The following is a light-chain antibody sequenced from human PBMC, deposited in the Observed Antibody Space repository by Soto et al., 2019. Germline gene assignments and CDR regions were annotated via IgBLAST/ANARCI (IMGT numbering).Light chain of an antibody. CDR1: QSVLYSSNNKNY. CDR2: WAS. V-gene: IGKV4-1*01. J-gene: IGKJ1*01. CDR3: QQWSSVPKT. Sequence: DIVMTQSPDSLAVSLGERATINCKSSQSVLYSSNNKNYLAWYQQKPGQPPKLLIYWASTRESGVPDRFSGRGSGTDFTLTISSLQAEDVAVYYCQQWSSVPKTFGRGTKVEIK.